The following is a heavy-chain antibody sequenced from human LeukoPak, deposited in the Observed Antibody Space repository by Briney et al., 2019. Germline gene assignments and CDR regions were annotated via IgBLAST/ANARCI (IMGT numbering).Heavy chain of an antibody. CDR2: IYYSGST. J-gene: IGHJ6*02. CDR3: ARLTLGYCSSTSCRLGYYYYGMDV. Sequence: PSETLSLTCTVSGGSISSYYWSRIRQPPGKGLEWIGYIYYSGSTNYNPSLKSRVTISVDTSKNQFSLKLSSVTAADTAVYYCARLTLGYCSSTSCRLGYYYYGMDVWGQGTTVTVSS. D-gene: IGHD2-2*01. CDR1: GGSISSYY. V-gene: IGHV4-59*01.